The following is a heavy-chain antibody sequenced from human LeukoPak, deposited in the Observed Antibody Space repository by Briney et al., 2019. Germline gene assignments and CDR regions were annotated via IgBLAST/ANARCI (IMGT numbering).Heavy chain of an antibody. Sequence: PSETLSLTCTVSGYSISSGYYWGWIWQPPGKGLEWIGSIYHSGSTYYNPSLKSRVTISVDTSKNQFSLKLSSVTAADTAVYYCARDGVDTFDYWGQGTLVTVSS. CDR3: ARDGVDTFDY. D-gene: IGHD3-3*01. CDR1: GYSISSGYY. CDR2: IYHSGST. J-gene: IGHJ4*02. V-gene: IGHV4-38-2*02.